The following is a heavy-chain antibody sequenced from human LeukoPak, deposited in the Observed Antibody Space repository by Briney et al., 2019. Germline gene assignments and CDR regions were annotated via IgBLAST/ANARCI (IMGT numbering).Heavy chain of an antibody. V-gene: IGHV3-23*01. Sequence: PGGSLRLSCAASGFTFSSYAMSWVRQAPGKGLEWVSAISGSGGSTYYADSVKGRFTISRDNSKNTLYLQMNSLRAEDTAVYYCAKGHQWLVRSRLDYWGQGTLVTVSS. CDR2: ISGSGGST. D-gene: IGHD6-19*01. CDR1: GFTFSSYA. CDR3: AKGHQWLVRSRLDY. J-gene: IGHJ4*02.